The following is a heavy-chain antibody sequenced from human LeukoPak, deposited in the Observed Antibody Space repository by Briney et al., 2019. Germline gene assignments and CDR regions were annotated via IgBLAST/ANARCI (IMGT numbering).Heavy chain of an antibody. Sequence: GGSLRLSCAASGFTFSSYSMNWVRQAPGKGLEWVSSISSSSTYADSVKGRFTISRDSAKNSLYLQMNSLRVEDTAVYYCARDYGYEIDYWGQGTTVTVSS. CDR3: ARDYGYEIDY. D-gene: IGHD5-24*01. CDR2: ISSSST. V-gene: IGHV3-21*01. CDR1: GFTFSSYS. J-gene: IGHJ4*03.